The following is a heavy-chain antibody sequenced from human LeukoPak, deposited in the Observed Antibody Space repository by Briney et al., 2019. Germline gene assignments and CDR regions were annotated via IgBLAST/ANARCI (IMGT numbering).Heavy chain of an antibody. J-gene: IGHJ4*02. V-gene: IGHV3-23*01. CDR3: AKETTVTHPYYFDY. Sequence: XGLEXXSPISGSGGSTYYADSVKGRFTISRDNSKNTLYLQMNSLRAEDTAVYYCAKETTVTHPYYFDYWGQGTLVTVSS. CDR2: ISGSGGST. D-gene: IGHD4-17*01.